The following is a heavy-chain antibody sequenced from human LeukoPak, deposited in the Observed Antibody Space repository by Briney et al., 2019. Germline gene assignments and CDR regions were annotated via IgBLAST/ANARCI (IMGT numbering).Heavy chain of an antibody. D-gene: IGHD2-2*01. J-gene: IGHJ3*02. CDR1: GGTFSSYA. Sequence: ASVKVSCKASGGTFSSYAISWVRQAPGQGLEWMGGIIPIFGTANYAQKFQGRVTITADKSTSTAYMELSSLRSEDTAVYYCARGRGYCSSTSWLSATVTKRLQLVCAFDIWGQGTMVTVSS. CDR3: ARGRGYCSSTSWLSATVTKRLQLVCAFDI. V-gene: IGHV1-69*06. CDR2: IIPIFGTA.